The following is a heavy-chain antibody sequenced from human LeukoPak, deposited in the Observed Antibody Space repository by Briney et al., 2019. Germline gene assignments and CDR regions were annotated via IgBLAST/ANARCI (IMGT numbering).Heavy chain of an antibody. V-gene: IGHV1-8*01. Sequence: ASVTVSCKASGYIFSSNDINWVRQAAGQGLEWMGWMNPNSGDTAYTQKFQGRVAMTRSTSITTAYMELSSLRSEDTAVYYCARGPFGSGSFLDYWGQGTLVTVSS. J-gene: IGHJ4*02. CDR2: MNPNSGDT. CDR1: GYIFSSND. D-gene: IGHD3-10*01. CDR3: ARGPFGSGSFLDY.